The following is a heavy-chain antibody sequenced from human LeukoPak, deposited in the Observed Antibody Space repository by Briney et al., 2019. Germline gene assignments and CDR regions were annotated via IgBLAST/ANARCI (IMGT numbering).Heavy chain of an antibody. V-gene: IGHV4-34*01. J-gene: IGHJ5*02. CDR3: ARQRQVVRGVQRGRYNWFDP. CDR1: GGSFSGYY. Sequence: SETLSLTCAVYGGSFSGYYWSWIRQPPGKGLEWIGETNHSGSTNYNPSLKSRVTISVDTSKNQFSLKLSSVTAADTAVYYCARQRQVVRGVQRGRYNWFDPWGQGTLVAVSS. D-gene: IGHD3-10*01. CDR2: TNHSGST.